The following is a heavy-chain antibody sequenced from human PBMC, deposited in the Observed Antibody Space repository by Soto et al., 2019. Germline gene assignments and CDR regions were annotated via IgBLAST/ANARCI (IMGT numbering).Heavy chain of an antibody. D-gene: IGHD2-15*01. V-gene: IGHV1-69*02. CDR3: ARVVVAARPKYYYGMDV. Sequence: GASVKVSCTASGGTFSIYTISWVRQAPGQGLEWMGRIIPILGIANYAQKFQGRVTITADKSTSTAYMELSSLRSEDTAVYYCARVVVAARPKYYYGMDVWGQGTTVTVS. CDR1: GGTFSIYT. J-gene: IGHJ6*02. CDR2: IIPILGIA.